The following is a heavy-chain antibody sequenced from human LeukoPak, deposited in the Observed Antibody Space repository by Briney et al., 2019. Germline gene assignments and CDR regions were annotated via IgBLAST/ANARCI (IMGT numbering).Heavy chain of an antibody. CDR2: INPNSGGT. Sequence: ASVKVSCKASGYTFTRYDMHWVRQAPGQGLEWMGWINPNSGGTNYAQKFKGRVTMTRDTSISTAYMELSRLRSDDTAVYYCARDYRYCSSTSFYSHYYYYMDVWGKGTTVTVSS. D-gene: IGHD2-2*02. CDR3: ARDYRYCSSTSFYSHYYYYMDV. J-gene: IGHJ6*03. CDR1: GYTFTRYD. V-gene: IGHV1-2*02.